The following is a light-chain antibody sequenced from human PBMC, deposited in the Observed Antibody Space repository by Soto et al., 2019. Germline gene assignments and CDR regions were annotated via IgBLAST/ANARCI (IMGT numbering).Light chain of an antibody. CDR1: QRINTR. V-gene: IGKV1-5*01. J-gene: IGKJ2*01. CDR3: QQYHTYRHT. Sequence: DIQMTQSPSTLSASVGDRVTITCRASQRINTRLAWYQQKPGKAPKFLMFDASTLETGVPSRFSRSGSGTEFTLPISSLQPEDFATYFCQQYHTYRHTVGQGTKLEI. CDR2: DAS.